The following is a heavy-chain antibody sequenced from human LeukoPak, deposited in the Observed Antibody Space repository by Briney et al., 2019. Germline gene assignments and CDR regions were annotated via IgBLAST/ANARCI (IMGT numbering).Heavy chain of an antibody. CDR3: AMGQQLVPFDY. CDR1: GFTFSSYE. CDR2: ISSSGSTI. Sequence: GGSLRLSCAASGFTFSSYEMNWVRQAPGKGLEWVSYISSSGSTIYYADSVKGRFTISRDNAKNSLYLQVNSLRAEDTAVYYCAMGQQLVPFDYWGQGTLVTVSS. V-gene: IGHV3-48*03. D-gene: IGHD6-13*01. J-gene: IGHJ4*02.